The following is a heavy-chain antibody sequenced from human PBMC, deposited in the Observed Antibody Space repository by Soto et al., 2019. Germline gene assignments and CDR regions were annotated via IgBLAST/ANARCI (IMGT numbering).Heavy chain of an antibody. CDR3: AKTDCSGGSCKVGASYFDY. V-gene: IGHV3-21*01. CDR2: ISSSSSYI. Sequence: PGGSLRLSCAASGFTFSSYSMNWVRQAPGKGLEWVSSISSSSSYIYYADSVKGRFTISRDNAKNSLYLQMNSLRAEDTAVYYCAKTDCSGGSCKVGASYFDYWGQGTLGTVSS. D-gene: IGHD2-15*01. CDR1: GFTFSSYS. J-gene: IGHJ4*02.